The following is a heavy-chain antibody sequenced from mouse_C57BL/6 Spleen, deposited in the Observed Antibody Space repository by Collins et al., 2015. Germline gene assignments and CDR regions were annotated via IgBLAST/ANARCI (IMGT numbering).Heavy chain of an antibody. J-gene: IGHJ2*01. V-gene: IGHV3-2*02. CDR1: GYSITSDYA. CDR3: ARGGDY. CDR2: ISYSGST. Sequence: DVQLQESGPGLVKPSQSLSLTCTVTGYSITSDYAWNWIRQFPGDKLEWMGYISYSGSTSYNPSLKSRISITRDTSKNQFFLQLNSVTTEDTATYYCARGGDYWGQGTTLTVSS.